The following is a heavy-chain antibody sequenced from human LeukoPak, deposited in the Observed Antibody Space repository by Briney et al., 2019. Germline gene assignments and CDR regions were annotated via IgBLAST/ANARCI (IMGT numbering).Heavy chain of an antibody. D-gene: IGHD1-14*01. CDR1: GGTFTSYA. CDR2: IIPIFDTA. V-gene: IGHV1-69*05. J-gene: IGHJ4*02. CDR3: AKEVGVTTYYFDS. Sequence: GASVKVSCKASGGTFTSYAVSWVRQAPGQGVEWIGAIIPIFDTANYAQKFQARVTITTDESTSTAYMELSSLRSEDTSVYYCAKEVGVTTYYFDSWGQGTLVTVSS.